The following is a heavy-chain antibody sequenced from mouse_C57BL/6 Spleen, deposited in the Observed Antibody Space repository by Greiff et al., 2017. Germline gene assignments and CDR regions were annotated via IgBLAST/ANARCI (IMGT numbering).Heavy chain of an antibody. CDR1: GYSITSGYD. J-gene: IGHJ3*01. CDR3: ARGDDYPAWFAY. CDR2: ISYSGST. V-gene: IGHV3-1*01. Sequence: DVKLVESGPGMVKPSQSLSLTCTVTGYSITSGYDWHWIRHFPGNKLEWMGYISYSGSTNYNPSLKSRISITHDTSKNHFFLKLNSVTTEDTATYYCARGDDYPAWFAYWGQGTLVTVSA. D-gene: IGHD2-4*01.